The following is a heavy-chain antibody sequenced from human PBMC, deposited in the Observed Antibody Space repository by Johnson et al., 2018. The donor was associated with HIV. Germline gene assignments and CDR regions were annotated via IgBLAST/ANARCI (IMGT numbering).Heavy chain of an antibody. J-gene: IGHJ3*02. CDR2: ISYDGSNK. V-gene: IGHV3-30*18. CDR3: AKGFFELDDAFDI. Sequence: QVQLVESGGGVVQPGGSLRLSCAASGFTFSSYGMHWVRQAPGKGLEWVAVISYDGSNKYYADSVKGRFTISRDNSKNTLYLQMNSLRAEDTAVYYCAKGFFELDDAFDIWGQGTMVTVSS. D-gene: IGHD3/OR15-3a*01. CDR1: GFTFSSYG.